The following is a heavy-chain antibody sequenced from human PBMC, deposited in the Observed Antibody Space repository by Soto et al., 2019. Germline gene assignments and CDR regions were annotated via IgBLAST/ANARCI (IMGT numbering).Heavy chain of an antibody. CDR3: ARSVVVPAQDAFDI. CDR2: INPSGGST. V-gene: IGHV1-46*03. J-gene: IGHJ3*02. D-gene: IGHD2-15*01. Sequence: GASVKVSCKASGYTYTSYYMHWVRQAPGQGLEGMGIINPSGGSTRYAQKFQGRVTMTRDTSTSTVYMELSSLRSEDTAVYYCARSVVVPAQDAFDIWGQGIMGTV. CDR1: GYTYTSYY.